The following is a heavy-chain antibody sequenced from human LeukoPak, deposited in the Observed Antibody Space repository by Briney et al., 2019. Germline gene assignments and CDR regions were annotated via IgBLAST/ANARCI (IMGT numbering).Heavy chain of an antibody. J-gene: IGHJ6*03. D-gene: IGHD2-15*01. CDR3: ARGDKVVAADYYYYMDV. Sequence: GGSLRLSCEGSGFVFSSYSMNWVRQAPGKGLEWVSSISNGNNYIYYADSVKGRFTISRDNAKNSLYLQMNGLRAEDTAVYYCARGDKVVAADYYYYMDVWGKGTTVTISS. V-gene: IGHV3-21*01. CDR1: GFVFSSYS. CDR2: ISNGNNYI.